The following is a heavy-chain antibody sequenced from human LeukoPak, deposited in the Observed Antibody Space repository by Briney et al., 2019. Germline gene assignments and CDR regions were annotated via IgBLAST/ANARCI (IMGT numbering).Heavy chain of an antibody. D-gene: IGHD2-2*01. V-gene: IGHV1-8*03. CDR1: GYTFTSYD. J-gene: IGHJ4*02. CDR2: MNPNSGNT. Sequence: ASVKVSCKASGYTFTSYDINWVRQATGQGLEWMGWMNPNSGNTGYAQKFQGRVTITRNTSISTAYMELSSLRSEDTAVYYCASGTTDIVVVPATLRNYYFDYWGQGTLVTVSS. CDR3: ASGTTDIVVVPATLRNYYFDY.